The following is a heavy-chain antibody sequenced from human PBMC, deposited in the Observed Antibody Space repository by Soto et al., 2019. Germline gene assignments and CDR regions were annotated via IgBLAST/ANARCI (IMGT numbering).Heavy chain of an antibody. Sequence: ALEILSLTCTVSGGSISSGAYYWSWIRQHPGKGLEWIGYIYHSGSTYYNPSLESRVTLSVDTSRKQFSLKVSSVTAADTAVYYCARANYFDSSGPFGSWGPGTLVTVSS. CDR1: GGSISSGAYY. CDR3: ARANYFDSSGPFGS. D-gene: IGHD3-22*01. J-gene: IGHJ4*02. V-gene: IGHV4-31*03. CDR2: IYHSGST.